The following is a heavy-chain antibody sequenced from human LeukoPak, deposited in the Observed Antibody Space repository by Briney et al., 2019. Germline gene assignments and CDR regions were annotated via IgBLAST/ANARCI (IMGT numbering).Heavy chain of an antibody. D-gene: IGHD3-3*01. J-gene: IGHJ4*02. CDR1: NYSISNSLY. CDR3: ARGRPYYDFWSGYQTLFDY. CDR2: IYRSGST. Sequence: SEPLSLTCSGSNYSISNSLYWGWLRQPPGKGLEWIGSIYRSGSTFYNPSLKSRVTISLDTSKNQFSLKLSSVTAADTAVYFCARGRPYYDFWSGYQTLFDYWGQGTLVTVSS. V-gene: IGHV4-38-2*02.